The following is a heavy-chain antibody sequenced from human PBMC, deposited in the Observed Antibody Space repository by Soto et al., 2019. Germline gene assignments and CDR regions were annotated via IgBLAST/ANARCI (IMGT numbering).Heavy chain of an antibody. D-gene: IGHD3-10*02. J-gene: IGHJ6*02. CDR2: ITYSRSNK. Sequence: PGGSLRLSCVATGFTFSSYSMNWVRQAPGKGLEWVSDITYSRSNKYYADSVKGRFTISRDNSKNTLYLQMNSLRAEDTAVYYCAKDLQRITMSYAPSKYYYYYYGMDVWGQGTTVTVSS. V-gene: IGHV3-48*01. CDR3: AKDLQRITMSYAPSKYYYYYYGMDV. CDR1: GFTFSSYS.